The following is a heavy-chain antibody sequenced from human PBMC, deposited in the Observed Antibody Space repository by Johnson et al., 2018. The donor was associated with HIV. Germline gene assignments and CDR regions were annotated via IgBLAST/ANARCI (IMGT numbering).Heavy chain of an antibody. Sequence: VQLVESGGGLVKPGGSLRLSCAASEFTFSNAWMNWVRQAPGKGLEWVGRIKSEADGGTTDYAAPVKGRFTISRDDSKNTLYLQMNSLKTEDTAVYYCTTGRAVSFLPRAFDIWGQGTMVTVS. CDR3: TTGRAVSFLPRAFDI. J-gene: IGHJ3*02. CDR2: IKSEADGGTT. CDR1: EFTFSNAW. V-gene: IGHV3-15*01. D-gene: IGHD3-16*02.